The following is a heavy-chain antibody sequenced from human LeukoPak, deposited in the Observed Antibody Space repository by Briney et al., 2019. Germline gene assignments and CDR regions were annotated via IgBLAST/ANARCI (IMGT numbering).Heavy chain of an antibody. CDR3: ARLRGGVQLWEN. V-gene: IGHV4-39*01. D-gene: IGHD5-18*01. Sequence: SQTLSLTCSVSGGSLNIHSICWGWIRQPPGLGLEWIATICSGPTTYYNPSLRSRVTLSADTSKNQLSLMLTSMTALDTAVYYCARLRGGVQLWENWGQETGVTVSS. CDR2: ICSGPTT. J-gene: IGHJ4*02. CDR1: GGSLNIHSIC.